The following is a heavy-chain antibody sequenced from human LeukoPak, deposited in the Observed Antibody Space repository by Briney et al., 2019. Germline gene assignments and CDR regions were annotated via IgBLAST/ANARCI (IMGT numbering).Heavy chain of an antibody. Sequence: SETLSLTCTVSGGSISSVDYYWSWIRQPPGKGLEWIGYIYYSGSTYYNPSLKSRVTISVDTSKNQFSLKLSSVTAADTAVYYCARGNPYCSGGSCYTRTYNWFDPWGQGTLVTVSS. J-gene: IGHJ5*02. D-gene: IGHD2-15*01. CDR3: ARGNPYCSGGSCYTRTYNWFDP. V-gene: IGHV4-30-4*01. CDR2: IYYSGST. CDR1: GGSISSVDYY.